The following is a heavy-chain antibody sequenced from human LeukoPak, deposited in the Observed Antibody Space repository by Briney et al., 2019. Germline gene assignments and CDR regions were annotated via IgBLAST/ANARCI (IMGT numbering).Heavy chain of an antibody. CDR1: GGSISSYY. CDR2: IYTSGST. V-gene: IGHV4-4*07. J-gene: IGHJ4*02. Sequence: SETLSLTCIVSGGSISSYYWSWIRQPAGKGLEWIGRIYTSGSTNYNPSLKSRVTMSVDTSKNQFSLKLSSVTAADTAVYYCARFGTPDYYDSSGYVYWGQGTLVTVSS. D-gene: IGHD3-22*01. CDR3: ARFGTPDYYDSSGYVY.